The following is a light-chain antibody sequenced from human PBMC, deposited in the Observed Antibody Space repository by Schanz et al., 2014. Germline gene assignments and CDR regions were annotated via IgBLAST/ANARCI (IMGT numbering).Light chain of an antibody. Sequence: QLVLTQSPSASASLGASVKLTCTLSSGHSSYAIAWHQQQPEKGPRYLMKLNSDGRHSKGDGIPDRFSGSSSGAERYLTISSLQSEDEADYYCQTWGTGWVFGGGTKLTV. CDR3: QTWGTGWV. V-gene: IGLV4-69*01. CDR1: SGHSSYA. CDR2: LNSDGRH. J-gene: IGLJ3*02.